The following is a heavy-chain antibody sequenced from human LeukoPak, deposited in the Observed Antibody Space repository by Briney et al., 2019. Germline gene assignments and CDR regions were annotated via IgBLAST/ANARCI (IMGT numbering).Heavy chain of an antibody. Sequence: TSETLSLTCSVSGDSVSSSLYSWGWIRQPPGKGLEWIGTVSYSETTYYSPSLKSRVTVFVDTSKNQFSLRLSSVTAADTALYYCARRAGGYIVFDIWGQGTMVTVSS. J-gene: IGHJ3*02. CDR2: VSYSETT. V-gene: IGHV4-39*01. CDR1: GDSVSSSLYS. CDR3: ARRAGGYIVFDI. D-gene: IGHD2-15*01.